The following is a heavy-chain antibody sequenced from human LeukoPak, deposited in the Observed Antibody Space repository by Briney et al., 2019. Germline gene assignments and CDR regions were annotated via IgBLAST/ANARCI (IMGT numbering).Heavy chain of an antibody. V-gene: IGHV1-8*01. CDR2: INPNSGRT. D-gene: IGHD6-13*01. CDR1: GYTFTSSD. CDR3: ARGGSGLAAAGTYDY. Sequence: ASVKVSCKASGYTFTSSDINWVRQAAGQGLEWMGWINPNSGRTGYAQKFQGRVTMTANTSISTAYMELSSLRFDDTAVYYCARGGSGLAAAGTYDYWGQGTLITVSS. J-gene: IGHJ4*02.